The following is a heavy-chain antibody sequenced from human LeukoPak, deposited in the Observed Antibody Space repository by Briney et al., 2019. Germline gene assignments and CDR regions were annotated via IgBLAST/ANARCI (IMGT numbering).Heavy chain of an antibody. CDR2: INHSGGT. CDR1: GGSFSGYY. J-gene: IGHJ4*02. V-gene: IGHV4-34*01. CDR3: ARRTTVTIPFGY. D-gene: IGHD4-11*01. Sequence: PSETLSLTCAVYGGSFSGYYWSWIRQPPGKGLEWSGEINHSGGTNYNPSLKSRVTISVDKSKNQFSLKLSSVTAADTAVYYCARRTTVTIPFGYWGQGTLVTVSS.